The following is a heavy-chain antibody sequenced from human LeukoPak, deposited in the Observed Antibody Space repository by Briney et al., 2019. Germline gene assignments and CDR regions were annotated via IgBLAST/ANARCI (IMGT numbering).Heavy chain of an antibody. CDR2: IYYSGST. D-gene: IGHD6-13*01. J-gene: IGHJ4*02. V-gene: IGHV4-39*01. CDR1: GGSISSGGYY. Sequence: PSETLSLTCTVSGGSISSGGYYWGWIRQPPGKGLEWIGSIYYSGSTYYNPSLKSRVTISVDTSKNQFSLKLSSVTAADTAVYYCARQASSSSWSYYFDYWGQGTLVTVSS. CDR3: ARQASSSSWSYYFDY.